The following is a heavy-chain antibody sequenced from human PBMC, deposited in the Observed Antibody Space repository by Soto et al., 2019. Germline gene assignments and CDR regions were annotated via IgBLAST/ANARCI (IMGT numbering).Heavy chain of an antibody. D-gene: IGHD7-27*01. CDR1: GFTFGNYA. Sequence: EVQLLESGGGLVQPGGSLRLSCAASGFTFGNYAFNWVRQAPGKGLEWVSVISGGGDDTYYPDSVKGRFTTSRDNSTNTVYLQMNSLRAEDTAVDYCAKKSLGSITFPALYYFDYWGQGTLVTVSS. CDR3: AKKSLGSITFPALYYFDY. V-gene: IGHV3-23*01. CDR2: ISGGGDDT. J-gene: IGHJ4*02.